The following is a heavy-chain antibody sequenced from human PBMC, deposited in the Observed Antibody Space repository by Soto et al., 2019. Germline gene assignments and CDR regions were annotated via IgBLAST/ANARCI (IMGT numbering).Heavy chain of an antibody. CDR1: GFTFSSYG. CDR3: AKARGYSGYAFHYYCGMDA. CDR2: ISYDGSNK. V-gene: IGHV3-30*18. D-gene: IGHD5-12*01. J-gene: IGHJ6*02. Sequence: QVQLVESGGGVVQPGRSLRLSCAASGFTFSSYGMHWVRQAPGKGLEWVAVISYDGSNKYYADSVKGRFTISRDNSKNALYLQRNSLRAEDTAVYYCAKARGYSGYAFHYYCGMDAWGQGPTVTVPS.